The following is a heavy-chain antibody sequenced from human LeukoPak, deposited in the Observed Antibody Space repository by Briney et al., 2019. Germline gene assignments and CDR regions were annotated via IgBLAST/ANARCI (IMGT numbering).Heavy chain of an antibody. Sequence: SETLSLTCTVSGGSISSYYWSWIRQPPGKGLEWIGHIYDSGSTNYNPSLKSRVTISADTSKNQCSLKLTSVTAADTAVYYCATLPQVTLVRGVMSWFDPWGQGTLVTVSS. J-gene: IGHJ5*02. CDR1: GGSISSYY. V-gene: IGHV4-59*08. D-gene: IGHD3-10*01. CDR2: IYDSGST. CDR3: ATLPQVTLVRGVMSWFDP.